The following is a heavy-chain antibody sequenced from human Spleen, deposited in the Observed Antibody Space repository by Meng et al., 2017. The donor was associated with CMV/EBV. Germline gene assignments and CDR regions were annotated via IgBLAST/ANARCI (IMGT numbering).Heavy chain of an antibody. CDR3: ARMLGQGALDI. CDR1: GGSISSGGYY. D-gene: IGHD2-8*01. CDR2: INYSLST. Sequence: LRLSCTVSGGSISSGGYYWSWIRQHPGKGLEWIGYINYSLSTYYNPSLKSRVTISADTSKNQFSLKLSSVTAADTAVYYCARMLGQGALDIWGQGTVVTVSS. V-gene: IGHV4-31*03. J-gene: IGHJ3*02.